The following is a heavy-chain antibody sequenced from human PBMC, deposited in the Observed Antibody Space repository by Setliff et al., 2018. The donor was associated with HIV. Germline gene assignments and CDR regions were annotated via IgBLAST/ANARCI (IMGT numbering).Heavy chain of an antibody. D-gene: IGHD3-10*02. V-gene: IGHV3-23*01. CDR3: AKVFVFGVDAFDS. CDR1: GFTFSDHY. CDR2: IGGSGFSGGGGTT. Sequence: PWGALRLSCAASGFTFSDHYMDWVRQAPGKGLEWVSAIGGSGFSGGGGTTYYADSVKGRFTISKDNSKNTLYLQMSSLRDEDTAVYYCAKVFVFGVDAFDSWGQGTMVTVS. J-gene: IGHJ3*02.